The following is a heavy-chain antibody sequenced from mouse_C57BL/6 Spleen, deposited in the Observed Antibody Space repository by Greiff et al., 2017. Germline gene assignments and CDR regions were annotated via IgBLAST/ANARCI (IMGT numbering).Heavy chain of an antibody. CDR2: IWGGRST. V-gene: IGHV2-3*01. CDR1: GFSLTSYG. Sequence: VQLVESGPGLVAPSQSLSITCTVSGFSLTSYGVSWVRQPPGKGLEWLGVIWGGRSTNYHSALISKLSISKDNSKSQVFLKLNRLQTEDTATYYCAKPFIVTTHGYAMDYWGQGTAVTVSS. CDR3: AKPFIVTTHGYAMDY. J-gene: IGHJ4*01. D-gene: IGHD2-5*01.